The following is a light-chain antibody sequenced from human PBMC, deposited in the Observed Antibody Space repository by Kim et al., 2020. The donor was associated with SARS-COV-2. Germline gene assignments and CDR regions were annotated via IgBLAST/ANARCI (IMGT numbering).Light chain of an antibody. Sequence: EIVMTQSPATLSVSPGERATLSCRASQSVSSNLAWYQQKPSQGPRLLIYGASTRATGIPARFSGSGSGTEFTLTINSLQSEDFALYYCQQYNDWPPRYTFGQGTKLEI. CDR2: GAS. J-gene: IGKJ2*01. CDR1: QSVSSN. V-gene: IGKV3-15*01. CDR3: QQYNDWPPRYT.